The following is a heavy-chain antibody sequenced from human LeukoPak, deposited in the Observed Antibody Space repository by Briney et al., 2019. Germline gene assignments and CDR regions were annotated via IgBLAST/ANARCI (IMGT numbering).Heavy chain of an antibody. CDR3: AKDTLLSGEFIDY. J-gene: IGHJ4*02. Sequence: GGSLRLSCAASGFTFSSYSMNWVRQAPGKGLEWVSSISSSSSYIYYADSVKGRFTISRDNAKNSLYLQMNSLRAEDTAVYYCAKDTLLSGEFIDYWGQGTLVTVSS. D-gene: IGHD3-16*01. CDR2: ISSSSSYI. V-gene: IGHV3-21*01. CDR1: GFTFSSYS.